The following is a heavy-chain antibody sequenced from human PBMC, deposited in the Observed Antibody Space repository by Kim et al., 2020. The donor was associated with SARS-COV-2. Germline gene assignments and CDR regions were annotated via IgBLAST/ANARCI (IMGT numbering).Heavy chain of an antibody. CDR2: ISASGDST. J-gene: IGHJ4*02. Sequence: GGSLRLSCAASGFTFSNYAMTWVRQAPGKGLEWVSTISASGDSTYYADSVKGRFTISRDNSKNTLYLQMNSLRAEDTAVYFCAKLVRSHGYDPFDYWGQGTLVTVSS. V-gene: IGHV3-23*01. D-gene: IGHD5-12*01. CDR1: GFTFSNYA. CDR3: AKLVRSHGYDPFDY.